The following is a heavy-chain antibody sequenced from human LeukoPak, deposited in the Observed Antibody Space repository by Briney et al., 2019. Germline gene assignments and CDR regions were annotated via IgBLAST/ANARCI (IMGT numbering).Heavy chain of an antibody. Sequence: ASVKVSCKASGYTFTGYYMHWVRQAPGQGVECMGGIIPIFGTANYAQKFQGRVTITADESTSTAYMELSSLRSEDTAVYYCARPWAGYWGQGTLVTVSS. CDR3: ARPWAGY. CDR1: GYTFTGYY. D-gene: IGHD7-27*01. CDR2: IIPIFGTA. J-gene: IGHJ4*02. V-gene: IGHV1-69*13.